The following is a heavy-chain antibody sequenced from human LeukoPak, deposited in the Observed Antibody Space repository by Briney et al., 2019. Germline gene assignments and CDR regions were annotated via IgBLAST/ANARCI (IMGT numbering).Heavy chain of an antibody. J-gene: IGHJ4*02. Sequence: GGSLRLSCAASGFTFSSYEMNWVRQAPGKGLEWVSSISSSSSYIYYADSVKGRFTISRDNAKNSLYLQMNSLRAEDTAVYYCARSGITMIVDYWGQGTLVTVSS. V-gene: IGHV3-21*01. CDR3: ARSGITMIVDY. CDR1: GFTFSSYE. CDR2: ISSSSSYI. D-gene: IGHD3-22*01.